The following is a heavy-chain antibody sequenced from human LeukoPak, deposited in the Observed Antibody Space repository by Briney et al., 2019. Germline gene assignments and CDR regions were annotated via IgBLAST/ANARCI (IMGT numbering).Heavy chain of an antibody. V-gene: IGHV3-11*01. CDR3: ARNKRRFDQ. CDR2: ISNRGFST. CDR1: GFNISDHY. Sequence: KPGGSLRLSCAASGFNISDHYMSWIRQAPGRGLEWVSYISNRGFSTYYADSVKGRFTISRDNTENSLYLEMQSLRVEDTAVYYCARNKRRFDQWGQGTVVTVSS. J-gene: IGHJ4*02.